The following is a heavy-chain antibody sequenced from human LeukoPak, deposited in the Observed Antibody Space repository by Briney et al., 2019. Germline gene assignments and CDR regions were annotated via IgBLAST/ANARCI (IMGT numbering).Heavy chain of an antibody. Sequence: GGSLRLSCAASGFTFSSYGMHWVRQAPGKGLEWVAFIRCDGSNKYYADSVKGRFTISRDNSKNTLYLQMNSLRAEDTAVYYCAKVEVSVVRGVIDFDYWGQGTLVTVSS. V-gene: IGHV3-30*02. CDR2: IRCDGSNK. D-gene: IGHD3-10*01. CDR1: GFTFSSYG. CDR3: AKVEVSVVRGVIDFDY. J-gene: IGHJ4*02.